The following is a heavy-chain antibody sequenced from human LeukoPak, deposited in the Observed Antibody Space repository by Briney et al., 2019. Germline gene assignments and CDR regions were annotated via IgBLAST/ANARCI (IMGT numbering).Heavy chain of an antibody. CDR3: AREEDSSSWLDFDS. V-gene: IGHV4-59*01. J-gene: IGHJ4*02. CDR2: IYYSGST. CDR1: GGSISTYH. Sequence: PSETLSLTCAVSGGSISTYHWSWIRQPPGKGLEWIGYIYYSGSTNYNPSLKSRVSISVDTSKNQFSLKMSSVTAADTAVYYCAREEDSSSWLDFDSWGQGTLVTVSS. D-gene: IGHD6-13*01.